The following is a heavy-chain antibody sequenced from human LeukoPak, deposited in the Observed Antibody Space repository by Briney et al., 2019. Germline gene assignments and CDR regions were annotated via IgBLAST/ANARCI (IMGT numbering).Heavy chain of an antibody. Sequence: ASVKVSCKASGYAFTSYYMHWVRQAPGQGLEWMGIINPTGGSTSYAQNFQGRVIVTRDTSTSTVYMELSSLRSEDTAVYYCARDQGSGSRIFDYWGQGTLVTVSS. V-gene: IGHV1-46*01. D-gene: IGHD6-19*01. J-gene: IGHJ4*02. CDR1: GYAFTSYY. CDR3: ARDQGSGSRIFDY. CDR2: INPTGGST.